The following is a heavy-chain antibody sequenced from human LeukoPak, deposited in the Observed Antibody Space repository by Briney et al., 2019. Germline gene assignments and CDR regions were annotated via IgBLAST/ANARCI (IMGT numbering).Heavy chain of an antibody. CDR2: IKQDGSEK. CDR3: ARASRDY. Sequence: GGSLRLSCAASGFSFSNYWMSCVRQAPGKGLEGVANIKQDGSEKEYVDSVKGRFTISRDNAKNTLYLQMNSLRAEDTAVYYCARASRDYWGQGTLVTVSS. CDR1: GFSFSNYW. V-gene: IGHV3-7*01. J-gene: IGHJ4*02.